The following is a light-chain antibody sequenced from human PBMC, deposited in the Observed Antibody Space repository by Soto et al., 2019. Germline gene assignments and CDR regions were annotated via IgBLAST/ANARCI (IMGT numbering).Light chain of an antibody. CDR3: CSYAGSYTLYV. CDR1: SSDVGGYNY. J-gene: IGLJ1*01. CDR2: DVS. Sequence: QSALTQPRSVSGSPGQSVTISCTGTSSDVGGYNYVSWYQQHPGKAPKLMFYDVSKRPSGVPDRFSGSKSGNTASLTISGLQAEDEADYYCCSYAGSYTLYVFGSGTKVTVL. V-gene: IGLV2-11*01.